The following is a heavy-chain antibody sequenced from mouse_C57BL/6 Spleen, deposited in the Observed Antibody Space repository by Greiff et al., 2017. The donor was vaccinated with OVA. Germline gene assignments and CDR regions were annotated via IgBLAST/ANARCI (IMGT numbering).Heavy chain of an antibody. CDR1: GYTFTDYY. Sequence: EVQLQQSGPELVKPGASVKISCKASGYTFTDYYMNWVKQSHGKSLEWIGDINPNNGGTSYNQKFKGKATLTVDKSSSTAYMELRSLTSEDAAVYYCARSGTGVLDYWGQGTTLTVSS. V-gene: IGHV1-26*01. CDR2: INPNNGGT. J-gene: IGHJ2*01. D-gene: IGHD4-1*01. CDR3: ARSGTGVLDY.